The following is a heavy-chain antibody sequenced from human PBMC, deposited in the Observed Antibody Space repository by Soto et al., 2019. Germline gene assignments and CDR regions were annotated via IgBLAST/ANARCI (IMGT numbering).Heavy chain of an antibody. V-gene: IGHV1-18*04. CDR2: ISGYNGNT. CDR1: GYTFTSYG. CDR3: ARTVWSYDIFTGYWVDY. J-gene: IGHJ5*01. D-gene: IGHD3-9*01. Sequence: ASVKVCCKASGYTFTSYGISWVRQAPGQGLEWMGWISGYNGNTNYAQKLQGRVTMTTDTSTSTAYMEMRSLRSGDTPVYYCARTVWSYDIFTGYWVDYWG.